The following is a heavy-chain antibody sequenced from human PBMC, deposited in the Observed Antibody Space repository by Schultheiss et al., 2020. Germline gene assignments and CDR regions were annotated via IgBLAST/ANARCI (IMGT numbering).Heavy chain of an antibody. V-gene: IGHV4-30-4*01. Sequence: SETLSLTCTVSGGSISSGDYYWSWIRQPPGKGLEWIGYIYYSGSTYYNPSLKSRVTISVDTSKNQFSLKLSSVTAADTAVYYCARADGDYVEWFDPWGQGTLVTVSS. J-gene: IGHJ5*02. CDR2: IYYSGST. D-gene: IGHD4-17*01. CDR3: ARADGDYVEWFDP. CDR1: GGSISSGDYY.